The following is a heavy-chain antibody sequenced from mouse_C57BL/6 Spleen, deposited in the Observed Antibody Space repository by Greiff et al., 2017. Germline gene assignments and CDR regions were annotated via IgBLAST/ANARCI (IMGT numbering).Heavy chain of an antibody. D-gene: IGHD1-1*01. CDR1: GYTFTSYG. CDR3: ARYDMGYGSSYDYAMDY. CDR2: IYPRSGNT. Sequence: QVQLQQSGAELARPGASVKLSCKASGYTFTSYGISWVKQRTGQGLEWIGEIYPRSGNTYYNEKFKGKATLTADKSSSTAYMELRSLTSEDSAVYFCARYDMGYGSSYDYAMDYWGQGTSVTVSS. J-gene: IGHJ4*01. V-gene: IGHV1-81*01.